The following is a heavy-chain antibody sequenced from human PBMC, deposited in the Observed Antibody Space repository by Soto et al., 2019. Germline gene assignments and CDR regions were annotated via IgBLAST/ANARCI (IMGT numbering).Heavy chain of an antibody. D-gene: IGHD4-4*01. CDR2: INHSGST. Sequence: SETLSLTCAVYGGSFSGYYWSWIRQPPGKGLEWIGEINHSGSTNYNPSPKSRVTISVDTSKNQFSLKLSSVTAADTAVYYCAREDLLDCSNYSNPWGQGTLVTVSS. CDR3: AREDLLDCSNYSNP. J-gene: IGHJ5*02. V-gene: IGHV4-34*01. CDR1: GGSFSGYY.